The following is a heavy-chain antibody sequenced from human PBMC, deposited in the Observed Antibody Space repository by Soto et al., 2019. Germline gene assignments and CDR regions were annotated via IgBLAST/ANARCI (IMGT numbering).Heavy chain of an antibody. V-gene: IGHV3-11*06. CDR2: IISSSSYT. Sequence: TXGSLRLSFSASGFTLSDYYMSWIRQAPGKGLDWVSYIISSSSYTNYADSVKGRFTISRDNAKNSLYLQMNSLRDEDTAVYYCARNTAVFTINRFDYWGQGTLVTVSS. J-gene: IGHJ4*02. CDR1: GFTLSDYY. D-gene: IGHD5-18*01. CDR3: ARNTAVFTINRFDY.